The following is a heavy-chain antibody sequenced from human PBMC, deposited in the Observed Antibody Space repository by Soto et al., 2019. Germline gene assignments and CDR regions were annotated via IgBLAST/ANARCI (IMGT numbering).Heavy chain of an antibody. D-gene: IGHD3-22*01. CDR1: GFTFSSYA. J-gene: IGHJ4*02. Sequence: GGSLRLSCASSGFTFSSYAMSLVRQAPGKGLEWVSAISGSGGSTYYADSVKGRFTISRDNSKNTLYLQMNSLRAEDTAVYYCAKLSYYYDSSGPTPFDYWGQGTLVTVSS. CDR2: ISGSGGST. CDR3: AKLSYYYDSSGPTPFDY. V-gene: IGHV3-23*01.